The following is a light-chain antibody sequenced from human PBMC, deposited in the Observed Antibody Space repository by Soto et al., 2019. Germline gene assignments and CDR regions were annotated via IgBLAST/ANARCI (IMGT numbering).Light chain of an antibody. J-gene: IGKJ4*01. CDR3: QQYNDWPLT. Sequence: VMTQSPATLSVSPGERATLSCRASQSITTHLAWYHQKPGQPPRLVMYDVSTRASGVSARFSGSGSGTEFTLTISSLQSEDFAVYYCQQYNDWPLTFGGGTKVEIK. V-gene: IGKV3-15*01. CDR2: DVS. CDR1: QSITTH.